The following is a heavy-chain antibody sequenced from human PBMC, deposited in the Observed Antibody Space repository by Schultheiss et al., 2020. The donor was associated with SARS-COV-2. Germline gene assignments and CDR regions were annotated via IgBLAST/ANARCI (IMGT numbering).Heavy chain of an antibody. CDR3: ARVGRDCSHGICYNAEYFQH. CDR1: GFTFSSYA. D-gene: IGHD2-8*01. V-gene: IGHV3-30-3*01. J-gene: IGHJ1*01. Sequence: GGSMRLSCAASGFTFSSYAMHWVRQAPGKGLEWVAVISYDGSNKYYADSVKGRFTISRDNAKSSLFLQMNSLRAEDTAVYYCARVGRDCSHGICYNAEYFQHWGQGTLVTVSS. CDR2: ISYDGSNK.